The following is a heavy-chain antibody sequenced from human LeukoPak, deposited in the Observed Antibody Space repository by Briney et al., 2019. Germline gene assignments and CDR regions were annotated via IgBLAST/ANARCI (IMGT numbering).Heavy chain of an antibody. CDR2: ISFDGSNK. J-gene: IGHJ4*02. V-gene: IGHV3-30*04. Sequence: GGSLRLSCAASGFTFSNYAVHWVRQAPGKGPEWVSFISFDGSNKYYADSVKGRFTISRDNSKNTAYLQMNSLKTEDTAVYYCTRQLSALRPAAAPPHYWGQGTLVTVSS. CDR1: GFTFSNYA. CDR3: TRQLSALRPAAAPPHY. D-gene: IGHD2-2*01.